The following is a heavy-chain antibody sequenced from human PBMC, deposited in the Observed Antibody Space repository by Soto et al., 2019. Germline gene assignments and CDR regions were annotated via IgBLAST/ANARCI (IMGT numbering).Heavy chain of an antibody. Sequence: QVQLQESGPGLVKPSQTLSLTCTVSGGSISSGDYYWSWIRQPPGKGLEWLGYIYYTGSTYYNPSLKSRVSVSVDTSKNQFSLKLSSVTAADTAVYYCASSRRGNYYDSSAPFDYWGQGTLVTVSS. D-gene: IGHD3-22*01. V-gene: IGHV4-30-4*01. J-gene: IGHJ4*02. CDR1: GGSISSGDYY. CDR3: ASSRRGNYYDSSAPFDY. CDR2: IYYTGST.